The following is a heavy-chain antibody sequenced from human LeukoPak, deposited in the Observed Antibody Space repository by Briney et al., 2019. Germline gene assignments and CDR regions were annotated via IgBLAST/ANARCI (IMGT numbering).Heavy chain of an antibody. V-gene: IGHV1-58*01. Sequence: SVRVSSEHSLVILRVSAVQSVPQARGPSLEWIGWIVVGSGNTNYAQNFQERVTINRDMSTSTAYMELSSLRSEDTAVYYCVADCYGDCINWGQGTLVTVSS. CDR1: LVILRVSA. CDR3: VADCYGDCIN. D-gene: IGHD4-17*01. CDR2: IVVGSGNT. J-gene: IGHJ4*02.